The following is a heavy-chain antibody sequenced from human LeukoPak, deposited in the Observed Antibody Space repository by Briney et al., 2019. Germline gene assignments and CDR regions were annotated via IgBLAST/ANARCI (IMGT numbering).Heavy chain of an antibody. CDR1: GGSISSYY. CDR2: IYYSGST. J-gene: IGHJ4*02. D-gene: IGHD3-10*01. CDR3: ARDAYYYGSGSYYFDY. V-gene: IGHV4-59*12. Sequence: SETLSLTCTVSGGSISSYYWSWVRQPPGKGLEWIGYIYYSGSTNYNPSLTSRVTMSVDTSKNQFSLKLSSVTAADTAVYYCARDAYYYGSGSYYFDYWGQGTLVTVSS.